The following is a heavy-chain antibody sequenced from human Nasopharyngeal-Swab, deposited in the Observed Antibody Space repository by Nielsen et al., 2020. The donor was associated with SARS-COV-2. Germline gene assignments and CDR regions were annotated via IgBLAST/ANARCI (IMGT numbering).Heavy chain of an antibody. CDR2: IGTAGDT. J-gene: IGHJ6*02. V-gene: IGHV3-13*01. D-gene: IGHD6-13*01. CDR1: GFTFSSYD. CDR3: ARDRLDSSSWGYYYYGMDV. Sequence: GESLKISCAASGFTFSSYDMHWVRQATGKGLEWVSAIGTAGDTYYPGSVKGRFTISRENAKNSLYLQMNSLRAGDTAVYYCARDRLDSSSWGYYYYGMDVWGQGTTVTVSS.